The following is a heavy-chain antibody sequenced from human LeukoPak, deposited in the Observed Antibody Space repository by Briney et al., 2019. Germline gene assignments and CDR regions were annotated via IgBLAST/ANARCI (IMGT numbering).Heavy chain of an antibody. CDR1: GFTFSSNA. Sequence: GGSLRLSCAASGFTFSSNAMSWARQAPGKGLEWVAVISYDGSNKYYADSVKGRFTISRDNSKNTLYLQMNSLRAEDTAVYYCARYGDYQYYFDYWGQGTLVTVSS. V-gene: IGHV3-30-3*01. J-gene: IGHJ4*02. D-gene: IGHD4-17*01. CDR3: ARYGDYQYYFDY. CDR2: ISYDGSNK.